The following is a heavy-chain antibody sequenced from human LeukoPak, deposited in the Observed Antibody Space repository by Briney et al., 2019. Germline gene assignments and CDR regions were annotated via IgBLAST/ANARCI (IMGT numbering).Heavy chain of an antibody. V-gene: IGHV1-18*01. J-gene: IGHJ4*02. CDR3: ARDYLPHRSSTSCYPAALGY. Sequence: ASVKVSCKASGYTFTSYGISWVRQAPGQGLEWMGWISAYNGNTNYAQKLQGRVTMTTDTSTSTAYMELRSLRSDDTAVYYCARDYLPHRSSTSCYPAALGYWGQGTLVTVSS. CDR2: ISAYNGNT. CDR1: GYTFTSYG. D-gene: IGHD2-2*01.